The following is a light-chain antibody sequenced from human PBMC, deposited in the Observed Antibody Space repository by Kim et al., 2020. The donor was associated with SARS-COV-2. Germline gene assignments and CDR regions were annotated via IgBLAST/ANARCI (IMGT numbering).Light chain of an antibody. CDR2: DAS. CDR1: QSVSSD. J-gene: IGKJ1*01. Sequence: LSPGERATLSCRASQSVSSDLAWYQQKPGQAPRLLIYDASNRATGIPARFSGSGSGTDFTLTISSLEPEDFAVYYCQQRSNWPPWTFGQGTKV. V-gene: IGKV3-11*01. CDR3: QQRSNWPPWT.